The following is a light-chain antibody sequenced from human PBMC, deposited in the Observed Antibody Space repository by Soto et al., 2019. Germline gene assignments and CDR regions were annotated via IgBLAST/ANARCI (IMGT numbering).Light chain of an antibody. Sequence: EIVLTQSPGTLSLSPGESATLSCRASQSVSSSYLAWYQQKPGQTPRLLFYGASSRATGIPDRFSGRGSGTDFTLTITRLEPEDFAVYYCQQYSSSPLTFGQGTKVDI. CDR2: GAS. CDR1: QSVSSSY. J-gene: IGKJ1*01. CDR3: QQYSSSPLT. V-gene: IGKV3-20*01.